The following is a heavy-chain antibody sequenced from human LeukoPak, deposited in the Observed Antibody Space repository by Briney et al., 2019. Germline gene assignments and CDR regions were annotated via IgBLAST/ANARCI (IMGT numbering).Heavy chain of an antibody. V-gene: IGHV3-23*01. Sequence: PGGSLRLSCAASGFTFSSYAMSWVRQAPGKGLEWVSAISGSGGSTYYADSVKGRFTISRDNAKNSLYLQMNSLRAEDTALYYCAKDAMYYDILTGPPDYWGQGTLVTVSS. J-gene: IGHJ4*02. CDR1: GFTFSSYA. CDR3: AKDAMYYDILTGPPDY. D-gene: IGHD3-9*01. CDR2: ISGSGGST.